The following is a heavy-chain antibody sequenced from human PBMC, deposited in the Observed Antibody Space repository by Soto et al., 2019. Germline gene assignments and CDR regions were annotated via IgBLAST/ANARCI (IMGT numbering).Heavy chain of an antibody. Sequence: QVQLVQSGAEVKKPGSSVKVSCKASGGTFSSDAISWVRQAPGQGLEWMGGIIPIFGTANYAQKFQGRITITADESTSTAYMELRSLRSEDTAVYYCAGGPHVVPAAINYYDGMDGWGQGTTVTVS. CDR3: AGGPHVVPAAINYYDGMDG. V-gene: IGHV1-69*01. J-gene: IGHJ6*02. CDR1: GGTFSSDA. D-gene: IGHD2-2*01. CDR2: IIPIFGTA.